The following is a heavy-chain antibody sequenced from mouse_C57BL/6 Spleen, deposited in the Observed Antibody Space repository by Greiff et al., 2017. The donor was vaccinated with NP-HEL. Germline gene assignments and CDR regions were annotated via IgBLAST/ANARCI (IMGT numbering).Heavy chain of an antibody. J-gene: IGHJ3*01. CDR2: INPSTGGT. V-gene: IGHV1-42*01. D-gene: IGHD2-4*01. CDR1: GYSFTGYY. CDR3: ARDYDYDGFAY. Sequence: EVKLQESGPELVKPGASVKISCKASGYSFTGYYMNWVKQSPEKSLEWIGEINPSTGGTTYNQKFKAKATLTVDKSSSTAYMQLKSLTSEDSAVYYCARDYDYDGFAYWGQGTLVTVSA.